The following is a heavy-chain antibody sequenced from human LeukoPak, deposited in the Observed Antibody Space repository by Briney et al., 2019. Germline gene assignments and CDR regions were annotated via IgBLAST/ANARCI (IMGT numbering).Heavy chain of an antibody. D-gene: IGHD1-26*01. V-gene: IGHV3-9*01. CDR1: GFTFDDYA. Sequence: GGSLRLSCAASGFTFDDYAMHWVRQAPGKGLEWVSGISWNSGSIGYADSVKGRFTISRDNAKNTLYLQMNSLRAEDTAVYYCAKSDEWELPTYYFDYWGQGTLVTVSS. J-gene: IGHJ4*02. CDR2: ISWNSGSI. CDR3: AKSDEWELPTYYFDY.